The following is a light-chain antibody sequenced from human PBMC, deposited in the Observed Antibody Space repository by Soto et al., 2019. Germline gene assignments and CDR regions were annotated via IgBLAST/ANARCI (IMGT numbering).Light chain of an antibody. V-gene: IGKV1-9*01. Sequence: DIQLTQSPSFLSASVGDRVTITCRASQGINDYLAWYQQKPGKAPKLLIYAASTLQSEVPSRFSGSASGTEFTITISSLQPEDFATYYCQQLNTYPLTFGGGTKVEVK. CDR3: QQLNTYPLT. CDR2: AAS. J-gene: IGKJ4*01. CDR1: QGINDY.